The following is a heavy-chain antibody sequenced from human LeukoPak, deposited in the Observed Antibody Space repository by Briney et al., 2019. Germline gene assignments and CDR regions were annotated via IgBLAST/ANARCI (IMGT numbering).Heavy chain of an antibody. CDR2: ISGGGGST. Sequence: PGGSLRLSCAASGFTFSSYAMSWVRQAPGKGLEWVSTISGGGGSTDYADSVKGRFTISRDNSKNTLYQQMDSLGAEDTAEYYCATMGYDFWSGYWPDYWGQGTLVTVSS. V-gene: IGHV3-23*01. D-gene: IGHD3-3*01. J-gene: IGHJ4*02. CDR1: GFTFSSYA. CDR3: ATMGYDFWSGYWPDY.